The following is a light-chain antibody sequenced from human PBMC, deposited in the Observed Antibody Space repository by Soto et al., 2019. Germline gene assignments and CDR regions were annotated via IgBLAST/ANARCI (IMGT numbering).Light chain of an antibody. CDR2: DAS. CDR3: QQRSNWPPTWT. J-gene: IGKJ5*01. CDR1: QSVSSSY. V-gene: IGKV3-11*01. Sequence: EIVLTQSPGTLSLSPGERATLSCRASQSVSSSYLAWYQQKPGQAPRLLIYDASNRATGIPARFSGSGSGTDFTLTISSLEPADFAVYYCQQRSNWPPTWTFGQGTRLEI.